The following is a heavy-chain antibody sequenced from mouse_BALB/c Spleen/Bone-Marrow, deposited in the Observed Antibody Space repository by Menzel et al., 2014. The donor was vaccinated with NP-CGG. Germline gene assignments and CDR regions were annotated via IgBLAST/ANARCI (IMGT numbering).Heavy chain of an antibody. Sequence: VKLQESGPELVRPGASVKMSCKASGYTFTSYRMHWVKQRPGQGLAWIGMIDPSNNETRLNQKFKDKATLNVDKSSNTAYMQLSGLTSEDSAVYYCANYYGFWYFDVWGAGTTVTVSS. CDR2: IDPSNNET. J-gene: IGHJ1*01. D-gene: IGHD1-2*01. V-gene: IGHV1-74*01. CDR3: ANYYGFWYFDV. CDR1: GYTFTSYR.